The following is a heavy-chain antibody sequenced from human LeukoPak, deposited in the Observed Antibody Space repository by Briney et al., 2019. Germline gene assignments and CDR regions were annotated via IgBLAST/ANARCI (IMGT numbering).Heavy chain of an antibody. D-gene: IGHD3-10*01. Sequence: GGSLRLSCAASGFTFSSYAMSWVRQAPGKGLEWVSAISGSGGSTYYADSVKGRFTISRDNSKNTLYLRMNSLRAEDTAVYYCAKGSSGSYYPYYFDNWGQGTLVTVSS. V-gene: IGHV3-23*01. J-gene: IGHJ4*02. CDR1: GFTFSSYA. CDR3: AKGSSGSYYPYYFDN. CDR2: ISGSGGST.